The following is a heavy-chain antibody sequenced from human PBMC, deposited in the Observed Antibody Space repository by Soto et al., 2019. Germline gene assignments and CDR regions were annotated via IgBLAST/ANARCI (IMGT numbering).Heavy chain of an antibody. D-gene: IGHD3-3*01. V-gene: IGHV3-21*01. J-gene: IGHJ6*02. CDR3: AKLGVIVPAAIRDPPIDYDFWSGYYTSNYYYSSGMDV. CDR2: IGSIDRYI. Sequence: GGSLRLSCAASGFTFTSYIMNWVRQAPGRGLEWVASIGSIDRYIYYADSVKGRFTISRDNAKNSLYLQMNSLRAEDTAVYYCAKLGVIVPAAIRDPPIDYDFWSGYYTSNYYYSSGMDVWAQGTTVTVS. CDR1: GFTFTSYI.